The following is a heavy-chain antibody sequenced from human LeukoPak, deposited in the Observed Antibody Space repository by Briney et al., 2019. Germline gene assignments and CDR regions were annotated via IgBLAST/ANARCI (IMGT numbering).Heavy chain of an antibody. J-gene: IGHJ4*02. Sequence: AGGSLRLSCAASGFTFDDYAMHWVRQAPGKGLEWVSGISWNSGSIGYADSVKGRFTISRDNAKNSLYLQMNSLRAEDTALYYCAKDLYSYGLGAPDYWGQGTLVTVSS. V-gene: IGHV3-9*01. D-gene: IGHD5-18*01. CDR3: AKDLYSYGLGAPDY. CDR1: GFTFDDYA. CDR2: ISWNSGSI.